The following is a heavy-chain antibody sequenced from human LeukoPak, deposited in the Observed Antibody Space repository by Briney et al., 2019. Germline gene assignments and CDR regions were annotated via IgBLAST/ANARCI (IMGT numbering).Heavy chain of an antibody. D-gene: IGHD1-1*01. CDR2: IHNDGST. V-gene: IGHV3-66*01. CDR3: ARGFLQLTPYYFDY. J-gene: IGHJ4*02. Sequence: GGSLRLSCAASGFDVSINYMNWIRQSPEKGLEWVSIIHNDGSTYYADSVKGRFTVSRDNSKNTVSLQMDSLRVDDTGIYYCARGFLQLTPYYFDYWAREPWSPSPQ. CDR1: GFDVSINY.